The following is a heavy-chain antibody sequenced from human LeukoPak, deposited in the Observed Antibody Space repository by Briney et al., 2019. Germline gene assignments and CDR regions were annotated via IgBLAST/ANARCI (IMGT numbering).Heavy chain of an antibody. Sequence: GGSLRLSCAASGFTFSSYWMHWVRQAPGKGLVWVSRINSDGSSRSYADSVKGRFTISRDNAKNTLYLQMNSLRAEDTAVYYCARGLSIGVTVVQTAFDIGGQGKMVTV. CDR2: INSDGSSR. V-gene: IGHV3-74*01. J-gene: IGHJ3*02. CDR1: GFTFSSYW. D-gene: IGHD6-19*01. CDR3: ARGLSIGVTVVQTAFDI.